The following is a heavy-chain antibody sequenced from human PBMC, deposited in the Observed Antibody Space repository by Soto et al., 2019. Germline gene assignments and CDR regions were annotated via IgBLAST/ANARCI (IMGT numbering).Heavy chain of an antibody. V-gene: IGHV4-34*01. CDR2: INHSGST. CDR3: ARGHSGYSSSWGGYYFDY. Sequence: QVQLQQWGAGLLKPSETLSLTCAVYGGSFSGYYWSWIRQPPGKGLEWIGEINHSGSTNYNPALTRRVTVSVDTSKNPFSLKRSSVTAADTAVYYCARGHSGYSSSWGGYYFDYWGQGTLVTVSS. D-gene: IGHD6-13*01. J-gene: IGHJ4*02. CDR1: GGSFSGYY.